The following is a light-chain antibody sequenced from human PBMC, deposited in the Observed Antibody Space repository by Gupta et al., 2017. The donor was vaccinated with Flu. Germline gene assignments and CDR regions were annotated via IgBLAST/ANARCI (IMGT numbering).Light chain of an antibody. Sequence: DIQMTQSPSSLSASIGDRVTITCRASQTISNYLNWYQQKPGKAPSRFSGSGSGTDFTLTISSLQPEDFSTYYCQQSDNTPQVTFGPGTKVDVK. CDR3: QQSDNTPQVT. V-gene: IGKV1-39*01. J-gene: IGKJ3*01. CDR1: QTISNY.